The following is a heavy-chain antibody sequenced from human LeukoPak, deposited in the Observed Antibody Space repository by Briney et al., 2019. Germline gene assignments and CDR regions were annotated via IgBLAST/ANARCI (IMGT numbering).Heavy chain of an antibody. CDR2: IAADGGVK. V-gene: IGHV3-30*03. CDR1: GFTFHDHG. CDR3: AREGTWGQWYFDL. Sequence: GTSLRLSCVASGFTFHDHGMDWVRQAPGKGLEWVAVIAADGGVKHYADSVKGRFTLSRDNSKNTLFLQMNILSVEDTAVYSCAREGTWGQWYFDLWGQGTPVTVSS. J-gene: IGHJ4*02. D-gene: IGHD6-19*01.